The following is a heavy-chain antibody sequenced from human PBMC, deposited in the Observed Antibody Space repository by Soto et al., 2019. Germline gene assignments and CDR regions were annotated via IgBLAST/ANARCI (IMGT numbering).Heavy chain of an antibody. CDR1: GYSFTSYW. V-gene: IGHV5-51*01. Sequence: GESLKISCKGSGYSFTSYWIGWVRQMPGKGLEWMGIIYPGDSDTRYSPSFQGQVTISADKSISTAYLQWSSLKASDTAMYYCARLLHADYPIDAFDIWGQGTMVTVS. CDR2: IYPGDSDT. CDR3: ARLLHADYPIDAFDI. J-gene: IGHJ3*02. D-gene: IGHD4-17*01.